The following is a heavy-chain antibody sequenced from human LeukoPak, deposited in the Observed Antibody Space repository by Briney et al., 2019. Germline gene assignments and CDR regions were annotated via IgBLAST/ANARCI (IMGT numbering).Heavy chain of an antibody. D-gene: IGHD5-24*01. Sequence: GASVKVSCKVSGYTLTELSMHWVRQAPGKGLEWMGIINPSGGSTSYAQKFQGRVTMTRDTSTSTVYMELSSLRSEDTAVYYCARDHRVRDGYNYFDYWGQGTLVTVSS. CDR2: INPSGGST. J-gene: IGHJ4*02. CDR3: ARDHRVRDGYNYFDY. V-gene: IGHV1-46*01. CDR1: GYTLTELS.